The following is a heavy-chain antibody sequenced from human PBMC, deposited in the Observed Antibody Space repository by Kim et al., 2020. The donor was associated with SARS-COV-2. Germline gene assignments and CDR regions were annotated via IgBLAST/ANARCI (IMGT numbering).Heavy chain of an antibody. V-gene: IGHV3-23*01. D-gene: IGHD1-26*01. CDR2: ITSTGGGT. J-gene: IGHJ4*01. CDR1: GFTFGHYA. Sequence: GGSLRLSCAASGFTFGHYAMSWVRQAPGKGLEWVSLITSTGGGTFFAESVKGRFTISRDISKNTLYLQMNSLRAEDTAIYYCAKEAKLISGLDDSDYWG. CDR3: AKEAKLISGLDDSDY.